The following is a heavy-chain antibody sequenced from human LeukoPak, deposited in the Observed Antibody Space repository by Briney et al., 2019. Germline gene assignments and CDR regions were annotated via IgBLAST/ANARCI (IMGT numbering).Heavy chain of an antibody. CDR1: GYTLTSYG. CDR2: ISAYNGNT. J-gene: IGHJ4*02. V-gene: IGHV1-18*01. CDR3: ARRISDILTGYYFDY. Sequence: GASVKVSCKASGYTLTSYGISWVRQAPGQGLEWMGWISAYNGNTNYAQKFQGRVTMTTDTSTSTAYMELRSLRSDDTAVYYCARRISDILTGYYFDYWGQGTLVTVSS. D-gene: IGHD3-9*01.